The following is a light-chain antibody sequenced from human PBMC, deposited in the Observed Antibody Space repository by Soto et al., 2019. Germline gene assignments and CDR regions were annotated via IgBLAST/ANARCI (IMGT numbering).Light chain of an antibody. V-gene: IGKV1-16*01. CDR3: QQYERYNPS. J-gene: IGKJ4*01. Sequence: DIQMTQSPSSLSASVGDRVTIICRASQNINSYLAWFQQKPGKAPKSLIYDATSLQSVVPSRFSGSGSGTDFSLTISSLQPEDAATYYCQQYERYNPSFGGGTKLEI. CDR2: DAT. CDR1: QNINSY.